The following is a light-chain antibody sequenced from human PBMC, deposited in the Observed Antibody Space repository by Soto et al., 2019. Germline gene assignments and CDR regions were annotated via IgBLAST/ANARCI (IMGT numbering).Light chain of an antibody. CDR1: QSVSNY. Sequence: IVLTQSPSTLSLSPGERATLSCRASQSVSNYLAWYQQKPGQPPRLLIYDAANRATGIPARFSGSGSGTDFTLTISSLEPEDFAVYYCQLSSNCIFTFGTGTKVDVK. V-gene: IGKV3-11*01. J-gene: IGKJ3*01. CDR3: QLSSNCIFT. CDR2: DAA.